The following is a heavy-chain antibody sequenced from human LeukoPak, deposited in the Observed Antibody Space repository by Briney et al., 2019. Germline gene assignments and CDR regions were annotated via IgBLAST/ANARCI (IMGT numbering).Heavy chain of an antibody. CDR3: ATGRSGYWEPNDGYYGMDV. J-gene: IGHJ6*02. Sequence: ASVKVSCKVSGYTLTELSMHWVRQAPGKGPEWMGGFDPEDGETIYAQKFQGRVTMTEDTSTDTAYMELSSLRSEDTAVYYCATGRSGYWEPNDGYYGMDVWGQGTTVTVSS. V-gene: IGHV1-24*01. CDR2: FDPEDGET. CDR1: GYTLTELS. D-gene: IGHD3-22*01.